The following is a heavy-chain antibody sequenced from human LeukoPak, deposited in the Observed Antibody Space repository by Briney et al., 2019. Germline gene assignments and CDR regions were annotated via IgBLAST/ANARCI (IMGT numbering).Heavy chain of an antibody. Sequence: GGSLRLSCAASGFTFSSYWMSWVRQAPGKGLEGVANIKQDGSEKYYVDSVKGRFTISRDNAKNSLYLQMNSMRAEDTAVYYCARDARCSSTSCYFGGYFDYWGQGTLVTVSS. CDR1: GFTFSSYW. V-gene: IGHV3-7*01. CDR2: IKQDGSEK. D-gene: IGHD2-2*01. CDR3: ARDARCSSTSCYFGGYFDY. J-gene: IGHJ4*02.